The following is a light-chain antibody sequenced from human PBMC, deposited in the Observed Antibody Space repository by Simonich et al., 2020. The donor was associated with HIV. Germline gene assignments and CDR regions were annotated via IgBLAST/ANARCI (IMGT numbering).Light chain of an antibody. CDR2: WAS. J-gene: IGKJ4*01. CDR3: QQYYSAPIT. V-gene: IGKV4-1*01. Sequence: DIVMTQSPDSLAVSLGERATINRKSSQSVLYSSNNKNYLVWYQQKPGQPPKLLIYWASTRESGVPDRFSGGGSGTDFTLTISSLQAEDVAVYYCQQYYSAPITFGGGTKVEIK. CDR1: QSVLYSSNNKNY.